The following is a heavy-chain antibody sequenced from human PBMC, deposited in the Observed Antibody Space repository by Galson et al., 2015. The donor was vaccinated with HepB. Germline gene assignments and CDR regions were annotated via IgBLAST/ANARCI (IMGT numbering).Heavy chain of an antibody. D-gene: IGHD1-26*01. Sequence: SVKVSCKASGYTFTSYYMHWVRQAPGQGLEWMGIINPSGGSTSYAQKFQGRVTMTRDTSTSTVYMELSSLRSEDTAVYYCARGGRVGAPRGSHGCFAYRGQGTLVTVSS. CDR3: ARGGRVGAPRGSHGCFAY. CDR1: GYTFTSYY. CDR2: INPSGGST. V-gene: IGHV1-46*01. J-gene: IGHJ4*02.